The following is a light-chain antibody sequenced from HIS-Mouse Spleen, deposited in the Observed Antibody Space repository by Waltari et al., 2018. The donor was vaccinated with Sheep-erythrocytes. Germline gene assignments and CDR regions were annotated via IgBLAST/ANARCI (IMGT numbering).Light chain of an antibody. CDR3: QAWDSSTAWNVV. V-gene: IGLV3-1*01. Sequence: SYELTQPPSVSVSPGQTASRTCPGDNLGDKYACWYQQRPGPSPVLVMYQDSKRPSGIPERFSGSNSGNTATLTISGTQAMDEADYYCQAWDSSTAWNVVFGGGTKLTVL. CDR1: NLGDKY. J-gene: IGLJ2*01. CDR2: QDS.